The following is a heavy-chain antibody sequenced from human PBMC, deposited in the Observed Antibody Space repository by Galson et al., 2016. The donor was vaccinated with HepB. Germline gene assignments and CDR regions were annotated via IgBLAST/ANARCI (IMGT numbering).Heavy chain of an antibody. Sequence: SVKVSCKASGYTFTDSYIHWLRQAPGQGLEWMGWLNPNNGGTNYAQKFQGRVTMTRDTSISTAYMDLSRLRSDDTAVYYCARGDQWLSPGNAFDIWGQGTTVIVSS. J-gene: IGHJ3*02. CDR1: GYTFTDSY. CDR3: ARGDQWLSPGNAFDI. D-gene: IGHD6-19*01. CDR2: LNPNNGGT. V-gene: IGHV1-2*02.